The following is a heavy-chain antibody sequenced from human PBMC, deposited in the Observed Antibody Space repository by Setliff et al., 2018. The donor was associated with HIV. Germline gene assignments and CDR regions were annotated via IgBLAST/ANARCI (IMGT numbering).Heavy chain of an antibody. CDR2: TIPLLGII. J-gene: IGHJ6*03. CDR1: GGTFSSDA. V-gene: IGHV1-69*10. CDR3: ASAGLMIARPFYYYMDV. Sequence: VASVKVSCKASGGTFSSDALSWVRQVPGQGLEWMGGTIPLLGIINYADKFQDRVTITRDESTSTAYMELSSLRSEDTAIYYCASAGLMIARPFYYYMDVWGTGTTVTVS. D-gene: IGHD3-22*01.